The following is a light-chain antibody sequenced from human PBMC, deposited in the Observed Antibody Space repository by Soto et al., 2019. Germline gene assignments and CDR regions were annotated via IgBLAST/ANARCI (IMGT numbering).Light chain of an antibody. V-gene: IGLV2-14*01. Sequence: QSALTQPASVSGSPGLSIAISCTGTSRDVGGDNSVSWYQQQPGKGPKLMIYDVSNRPSGVSNRFSGSKSGNTASLTISGLQAEDEGDYYCSSYTTGGSYVFGTGTKLTVL. J-gene: IGLJ1*01. CDR2: DVS. CDR1: SRDVGGDNS. CDR3: SSYTTGGSYV.